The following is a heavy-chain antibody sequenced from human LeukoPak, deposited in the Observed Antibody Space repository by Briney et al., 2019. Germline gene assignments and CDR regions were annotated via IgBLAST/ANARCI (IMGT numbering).Heavy chain of an antibody. Sequence: SETLSLTCAVSGYSISSGYYWGWIRQPPGKGLEWIGSIYHSGSTYYNPSLKSRVTISVDTSKNQFSLKLSSVTAADSAVYYCARHRSGVVVPAAHDAFDIWGQGTMVTVSS. CDR3: ARHRSGVVVPAAHDAFDI. V-gene: IGHV4-38-2*01. D-gene: IGHD2-2*01. CDR1: GYSISSGYY. CDR2: IYHSGST. J-gene: IGHJ3*02.